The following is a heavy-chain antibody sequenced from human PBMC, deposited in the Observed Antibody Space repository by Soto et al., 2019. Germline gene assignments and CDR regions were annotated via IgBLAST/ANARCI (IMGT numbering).Heavy chain of an antibody. V-gene: IGHV4-39*01. J-gene: IGHJ4*02. D-gene: IGHD2-8*02. CDR3: ARHGWKNITITWWGGFDY. Sequence: QLQLQESGPGLVKPSETLSLTCAVSGFSVSSVNFYWAWIRQPPGKGLEWIGSVFSSGNTYYNPSLQSRVPIYVDTSKIDFSLKVASVTAADTAVYYCARHGWKNITITWWGGFDYWGQGARVAVSS. CDR2: VFSSGNT. CDR1: GFSVSSVNFY.